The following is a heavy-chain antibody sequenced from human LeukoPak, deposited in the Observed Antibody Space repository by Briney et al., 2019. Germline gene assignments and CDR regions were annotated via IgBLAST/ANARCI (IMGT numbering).Heavy chain of an antibody. CDR3: AAASNYYDRSNYYSYAMDV. Sequence: ASVKVSCKASGFTFTTSAVQWVRQARGQRLEWIGWIVVGSGNTNYAQKFQERVTITRDMSTSTVYMDLSSQRSEDTAVYYCAAASNYYDRSNYYSYAMDVWGQGTTVTVSS. J-gene: IGHJ6*02. D-gene: IGHD3-22*01. V-gene: IGHV1-58*01. CDR1: GFTFTTSA. CDR2: IVVGSGNT.